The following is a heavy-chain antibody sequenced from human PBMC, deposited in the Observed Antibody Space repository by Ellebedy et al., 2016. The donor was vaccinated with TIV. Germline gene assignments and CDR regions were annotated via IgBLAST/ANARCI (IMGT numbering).Heavy chain of an antibody. Sequence: GGSLRLSCAASGFTFSSYWMHWVRQAPGKGLVWVSRISTDGSSTTYADSVKGRFTISRDNAKNTLYLQMNSLRVEDTALYYCTRTGLLPTSYYGTDVWGQGTAVTVSS. CDR2: ISTDGSST. J-gene: IGHJ6*02. CDR3: TRTGLLPTSYYGTDV. CDR1: GFTFSSYW. V-gene: IGHV3-74*01. D-gene: IGHD2/OR15-2a*01.